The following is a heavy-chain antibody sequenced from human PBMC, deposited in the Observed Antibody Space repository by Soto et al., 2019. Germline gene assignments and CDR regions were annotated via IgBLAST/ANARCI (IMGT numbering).Heavy chain of an antibody. V-gene: IGHV3-33*01. CDR2: IWYDGSNK. CDR1: GFTFSSYG. J-gene: IGHJ6*02. Sequence: AGGSLRLSCAASGFTFSSYGMHWVRQAPGKGLEWVAVIWYDGSNKYYADSVKGRFTISRDNSKNTLYLQMNSLRAEDTAVYYCARDGQGSMVRGVISPYYYYGMDVWGQGTTVTVS. CDR3: ARDGQGSMVRGVISPYYYYGMDV. D-gene: IGHD3-10*01.